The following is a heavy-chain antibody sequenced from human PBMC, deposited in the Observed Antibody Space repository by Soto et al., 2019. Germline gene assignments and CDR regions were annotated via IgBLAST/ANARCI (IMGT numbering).Heavy chain of an antibody. J-gene: IGHJ4*02. V-gene: IGHV1-2*02. Sequence: ASVKVSCKASGYTFTGYYIHWVRQAPGQGLEWMGWINPNSGGTKYPQKFQGRVTMTRDTSIRTVYMSLTGLKSDDTAVYFCARDLAKGGGSAGFDFWGQGTLVTVSS. D-gene: IGHD2-15*01. CDR2: INPNSGGT. CDR3: ARDLAKGGGSAGFDF. CDR1: GYTFTGYY.